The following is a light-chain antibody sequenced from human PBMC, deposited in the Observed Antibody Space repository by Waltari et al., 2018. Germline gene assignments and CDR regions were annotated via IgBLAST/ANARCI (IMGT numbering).Light chain of an antibody. V-gene: IGLV2-14*03. CDR3: SSYTTSSTLV. CDR1: SSDVGGYNF. Sequence: QSALTQPASVSGSPGQSITVSCTGTSSDVGGYNFFSWYQQHPGKVPKLIIYDVSNRPSGVSNRFSGSKSGNTASLTISGLQAEDEADYYCSSYTTSSTLVFGTGTEVTVL. CDR2: DVS. J-gene: IGLJ1*01.